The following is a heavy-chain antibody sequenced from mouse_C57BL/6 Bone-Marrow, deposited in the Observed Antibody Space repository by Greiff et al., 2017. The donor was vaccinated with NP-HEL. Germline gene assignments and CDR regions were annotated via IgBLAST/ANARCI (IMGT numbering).Heavy chain of an antibody. CDR1: GYTFPGYW. D-gene: IGHD1-1*01. Sequence: QVQLKQSGAELMKSGASVKLSCKATGYTFPGYWIEGVKQRPGHGLEWIGEILPGSGSTNYNEKFKGKATFTADTTSNTAYMQLSSLTTEDSAIYYCARRTTVRYLDVWGTGTTVTVSS. J-gene: IGHJ1*03. CDR3: ARRTTVRYLDV. V-gene: IGHV1-9*01. CDR2: ILPGSGST.